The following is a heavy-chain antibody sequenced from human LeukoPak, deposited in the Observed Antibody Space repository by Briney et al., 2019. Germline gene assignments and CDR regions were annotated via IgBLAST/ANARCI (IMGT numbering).Heavy chain of an antibody. J-gene: IGHJ3*02. Sequence: TSETLSLTCTVSGGSISSSDYYWGWIRQPPGTGLEWIGSINYRGTTYYNPSLKSRLTILVDTSKNQFSLILRSVTAADTAVYYCATARTSCSSSTCGMAFDIWGQGTMVTVSS. D-gene: IGHD2-2*01. V-gene: IGHV4-39*01. CDR1: GGSISSSDYY. CDR3: ATARTSCSSSTCGMAFDI. CDR2: INYRGTT.